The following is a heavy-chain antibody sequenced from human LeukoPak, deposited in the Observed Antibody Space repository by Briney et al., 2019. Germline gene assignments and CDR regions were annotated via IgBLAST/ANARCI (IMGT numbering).Heavy chain of an antibody. CDR1: GGSISSGGYS. D-gene: IGHD3-22*01. Sequence: SQTLSLTRAVSGGSISSGGYSWSWIRQPPGKGLEWIGYIYHSGSTYYNPSLKSRVTISVDRSKNQFSLKLSSVTAADTAVYYCARDGYDSSGYYPNWFDPWGQGTLVTVSS. CDR3: ARDGYDSSGYYPNWFDP. CDR2: IYHSGST. V-gene: IGHV4-30-2*01. J-gene: IGHJ5*02.